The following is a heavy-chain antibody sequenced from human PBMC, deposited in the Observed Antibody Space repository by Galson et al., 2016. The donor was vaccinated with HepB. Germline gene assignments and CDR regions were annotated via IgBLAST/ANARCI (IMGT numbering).Heavy chain of an antibody. J-gene: IGHJ6*02. CDR3: ARGDSIGHYSYGMDV. CDR1: GASISSYY. V-gene: IGHV4-59*01. Sequence: SETLSLTCTVSGASISSYYWSWIRKPPGKGLEWVGCICHSGSTNYNPSLKSRVTISVDTSKNQFSLNLTSVTAADTAVYYCARGDSIGHYSYGMDVWGQGTTVTVSS. D-gene: IGHD3-16*01. CDR2: ICHSGST.